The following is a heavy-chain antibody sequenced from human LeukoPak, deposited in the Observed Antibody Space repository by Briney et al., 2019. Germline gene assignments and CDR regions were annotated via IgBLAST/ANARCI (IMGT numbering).Heavy chain of an antibody. Sequence: SETLSLTCAVSGGSISSYYWSWIPQPPGKGLEWIVYIYYSVSTNYNPSLKSRVTISVDTSKNQLSLKLSSVTAADTAVYYCARARRDYTIYGVVSWFDPWGQGTLVTVSS. J-gene: IGHJ5*02. V-gene: IGHV4-59*01. D-gene: IGHD3-3*01. CDR1: GGSISSYY. CDR2: IYYSVST. CDR3: ARARRDYTIYGVVSWFDP.